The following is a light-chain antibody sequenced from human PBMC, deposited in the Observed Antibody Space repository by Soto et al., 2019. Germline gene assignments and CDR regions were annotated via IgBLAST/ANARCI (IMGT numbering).Light chain of an antibody. V-gene: IGLV2-14*01. J-gene: IGLJ1*01. CDR2: DVT. Sequence: ALTQPASVSGSPGQSITTSCTGTSSDVGGYNYVSWYQQHPVKAPKLMIYDVTNRPSGVSDRFSGSKSGNTASLTISGLQAEDEADYYCSSYTSSSTPYVFGTGTKVNVL. CDR1: SSDVGGYNY. CDR3: SSYTSSSTPYV.